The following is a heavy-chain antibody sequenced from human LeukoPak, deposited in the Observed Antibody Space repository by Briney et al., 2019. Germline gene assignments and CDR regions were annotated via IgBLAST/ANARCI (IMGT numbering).Heavy chain of an antibody. Sequence: SETLSLTCTVSGGSISSGSYYWSWIRQPPGKGLEWIGYIYYSGSTNYNPSLKSRVTISVDTSKHQFSLKLSSVTAADTAVYYCARGVLGDYDFWSGYSLGAYYMDVWGKGTTVTVSS. CDR2: IYYSGST. CDR1: GGSISSGSYY. CDR3: ARGVLGDYDFWSGYSLGAYYMDV. J-gene: IGHJ6*03. V-gene: IGHV4-61*01. D-gene: IGHD3-3*01.